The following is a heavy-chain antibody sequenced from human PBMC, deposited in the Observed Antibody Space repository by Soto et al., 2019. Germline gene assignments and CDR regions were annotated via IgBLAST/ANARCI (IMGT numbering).Heavy chain of an antibody. CDR2: ISGSGDST. CDR3: AKERSSGWSFDY. CDR1: GFTFSTYA. Sequence: PVGSLRLSCAVSGFTFSTYAMNWVRQAPGKGLEWVSGISGSGDSTYCADSVKGRFTVSRDNSKNTLYLQMNSLRAEDTAVFYCAKERSSGWSFDYWGQGTLVTVSS. V-gene: IGHV3-23*01. J-gene: IGHJ4*02. D-gene: IGHD6-19*01.